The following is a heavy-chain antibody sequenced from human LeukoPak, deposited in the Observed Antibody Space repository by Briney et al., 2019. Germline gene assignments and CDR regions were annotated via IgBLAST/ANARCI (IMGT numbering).Heavy chain of an antibody. D-gene: IGHD5-24*01. CDR2: ISYDGNAK. Sequence: GGSLRLSCAASGFTFSSYWMNWVRQAPGKGLEWVAVISYDGNAKYYADSVKGRFTISRDNPKNTLYLQMNSLRPEDTAVYYCARSPLDGYNYLDYWGQGTLVTVSS. CDR3: ARSPLDGYNYLDY. V-gene: IGHV3-30*03. CDR1: GFTFSSYW. J-gene: IGHJ4*02.